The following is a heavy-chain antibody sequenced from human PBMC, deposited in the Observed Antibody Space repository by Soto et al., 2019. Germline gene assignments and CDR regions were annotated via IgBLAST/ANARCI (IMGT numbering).Heavy chain of an antibody. CDR1: VGSISSSSYY. J-gene: IGHJ4*02. Sequence: SETLSLTCTVSVGSISSSSYYWGWILQPPGKGLEWIGSIYYSGSTYYNPSLKSRVTISVDTSKNQFSLKLSSVTAADTAVYYCARIEVGATTAFDYWGQGTLVTVSS. V-gene: IGHV4-39*01. CDR2: IYYSGST. CDR3: ARIEVGATTAFDY. D-gene: IGHD1-26*01.